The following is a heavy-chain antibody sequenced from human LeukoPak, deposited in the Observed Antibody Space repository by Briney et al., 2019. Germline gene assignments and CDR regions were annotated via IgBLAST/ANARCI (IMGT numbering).Heavy chain of an antibody. V-gene: IGHV4-39*07. CDR3: ARGGQPPDIVVVVAAPGSGNWFDP. Sequence: SETLSLTCTVSGGSFSSSGYYWGWIRQPPGKGLEWIGEINHSGSTNYNPSLKSRVTISVDTSKNQFSLKLSSVTAADTAVYYCARGGQPPDIVVVVAAPGSGNWFDPWGQGTLVTVSS. J-gene: IGHJ5*02. CDR2: INHSGST. CDR1: GGSFSSSGYY. D-gene: IGHD2-15*01.